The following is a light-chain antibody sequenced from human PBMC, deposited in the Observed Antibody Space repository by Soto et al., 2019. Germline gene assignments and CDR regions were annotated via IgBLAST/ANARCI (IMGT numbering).Light chain of an antibody. CDR3: TSYAGSDNPVL. CDR2: EVT. J-gene: IGLJ2*01. CDR1: SNDIGEYHY. Sequence: QSVLTQPPSASGSPGQSVTIPCTGTSNDIGEYHYVSWYQQHPGNAPKLMIYEVTQRPSGVPHRFSGSKSGNTASLTVSGLQPEDEADYYCTSYAGSDNPVLFGGGTKVTVL. V-gene: IGLV2-8*01.